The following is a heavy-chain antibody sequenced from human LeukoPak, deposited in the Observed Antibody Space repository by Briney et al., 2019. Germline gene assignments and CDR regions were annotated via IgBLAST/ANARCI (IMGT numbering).Heavy chain of an antibody. D-gene: IGHD3-22*01. Sequence: PGGSLRLSCAASGFTFSSYAMSWVRQAQGKGLEWVSAISGSGGSTYYADSVKGRFTISRDNSKNTLYLQMNSLRAEDTAVYYCAKDLGITMIVVVRYFDYWGQGTLVTVSS. CDR1: GFTFSSYA. CDR2: ISGSGGST. J-gene: IGHJ4*02. CDR3: AKDLGITMIVVVRYFDY. V-gene: IGHV3-23*01.